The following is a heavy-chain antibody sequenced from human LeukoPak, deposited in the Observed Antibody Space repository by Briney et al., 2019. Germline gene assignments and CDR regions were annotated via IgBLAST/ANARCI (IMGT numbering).Heavy chain of an antibody. V-gene: IGHV1-46*01. CDR1: GGTFSSYA. J-gene: IGHJ4*02. D-gene: IGHD1-1*01. CDR3: ARVNAGTTDY. CDR2: INPSGGST. Sequence: ASVKVSCKASGGTFSSYAISWVRQAPGQGLEWMGIINPSGGSTSYAQKFQGRVTMTRDTSTSTVYMELSSLRSEDTAVYYCARVNAGTTDYWGQGTLATVSS.